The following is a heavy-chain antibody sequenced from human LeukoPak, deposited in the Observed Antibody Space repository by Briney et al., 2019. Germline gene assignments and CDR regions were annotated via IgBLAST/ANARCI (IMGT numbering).Heavy chain of an antibody. CDR2: IYTSGST. CDR1: GGSISSGSYY. CDR3: ARMYYYDSSGPKGTVFFYDY. D-gene: IGHD3-22*01. Sequence: PSETLSLTCTVSGGSISSGSYYWSWIRRPAGKGLEWIGRIYTSGSTNYNPSLKSRVTISVDTSKNQFSLKLSSVTAADTAVYYCARMYYYDSSGPKGTVFFYDYWGQGTLVTVSS. J-gene: IGHJ4*02. V-gene: IGHV4-61*02.